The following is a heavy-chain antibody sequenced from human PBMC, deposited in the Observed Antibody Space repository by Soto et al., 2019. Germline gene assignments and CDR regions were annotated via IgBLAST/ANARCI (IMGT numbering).Heavy chain of an antibody. J-gene: IGHJ4*02. CDR1: GFTFSSSG. CDR3: AKDSGWLHYY. D-gene: IGHD5-12*01. Sequence: GSLRLSCAASGFTFSSSGMSWVRQAPGKGLEWASGITDSGGSTYYVDSVKGRFTISRDNSKNTLSLEMNSLRAEDTAVYYCAKDSGWLHYYWGQGTLVTVSS. CDR2: ITDSGGST. V-gene: IGHV3-23*01.